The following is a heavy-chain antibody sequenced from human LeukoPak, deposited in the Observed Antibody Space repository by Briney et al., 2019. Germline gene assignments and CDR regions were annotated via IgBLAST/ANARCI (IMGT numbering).Heavy chain of an antibody. Sequence: GGSLRLSCAASGFTFSSYAMSWVRQAPGKGLEWVSAISGSGGSTYYADSVKGRFTISRDNSKNTLYLQMNSLRAEDTAVYYCARDVAYYYDSSGYYYYYYGMDVWGQGTTVTVSS. CDR2: ISGSGGST. J-gene: IGHJ6*02. V-gene: IGHV3-23*01. CDR3: ARDVAYYYDSSGYYYYYYGMDV. D-gene: IGHD3-22*01. CDR1: GFTFSSYA.